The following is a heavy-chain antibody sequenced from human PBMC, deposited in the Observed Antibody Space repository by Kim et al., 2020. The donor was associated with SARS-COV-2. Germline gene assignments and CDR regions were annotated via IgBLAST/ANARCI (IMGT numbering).Heavy chain of an antibody. CDR2: ISSSSSYI. V-gene: IGHV3-21*01. Sequence: GGSLRLSCAASGFTFSSYSMNWVRQAPGKGLEWVSSISSSSSYIYYADSVKGRFTISRDNAKNSLYLQMNSLRAEDTAVYYCARHYCSSTSCYTYAFDIWGQGTMVTVSS. J-gene: IGHJ3*02. CDR1: GFTFSSYS. D-gene: IGHD2-2*02. CDR3: ARHYCSSTSCYTYAFDI.